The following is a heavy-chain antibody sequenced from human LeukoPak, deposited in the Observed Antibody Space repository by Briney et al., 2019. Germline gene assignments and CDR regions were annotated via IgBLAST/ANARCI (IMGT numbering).Heavy chain of an antibody. V-gene: IGHV1-8*01. CDR2: MNPNSGNT. Sequence: ASVKVSCKASGYTFTSYDINWVRQATGQGLEWMGWMNPNSGNTGYAQKFQGRVTMTRNTSISTAYMELSSLRSEDTAVYYCARGRYSSSPNSNWFDPWGQGTLVTVSS. D-gene: IGHD6-13*01. CDR1: GYTFTSYD. CDR3: ARGRYSSSPNSNWFDP. J-gene: IGHJ5*02.